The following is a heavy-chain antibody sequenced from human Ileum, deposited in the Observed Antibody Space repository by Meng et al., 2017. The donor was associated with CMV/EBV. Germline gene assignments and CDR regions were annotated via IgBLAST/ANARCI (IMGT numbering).Heavy chain of an antibody. V-gene: IGHV3-53*01. Sequence: VSCAASVLTVSPSFMSWVRQAPGKGLEWVSLIYTGDSTSYADSVKGRFTISRDISKNTLYLQMNNLRVEDTAIYYCARDLGGPLDYWGQGTLVTVSS. CDR2: IYTGDST. J-gene: IGHJ4*02. CDR1: VLTVSPSF. D-gene: IGHD3-16*01. CDR3: ARDLGGPLDY.